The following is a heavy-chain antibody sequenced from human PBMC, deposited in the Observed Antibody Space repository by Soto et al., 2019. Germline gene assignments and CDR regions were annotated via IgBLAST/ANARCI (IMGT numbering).Heavy chain of an antibody. CDR3: ARYAPNRPRRNWFDP. J-gene: IGHJ5*02. V-gene: IGHV4-34*01. Sequence: VTLSLTCAVYGGSFSGYYWSWIRQPPGKGLEWIGEINHSGSTNYNPSLKSRVTISVDTSKNQFSLKLSSVTAADTAVYYCARYAPNRPRRNWFDPWGQGTLVTVSS. D-gene: IGHD2-8*01. CDR1: GGSFSGYY. CDR2: INHSGST.